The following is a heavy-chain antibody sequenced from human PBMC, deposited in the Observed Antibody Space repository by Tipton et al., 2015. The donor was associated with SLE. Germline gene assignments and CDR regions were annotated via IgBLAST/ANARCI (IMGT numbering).Heavy chain of an antibody. Sequence: TLSLTCAVYGGSFICYYWTWIRQPPGYGLEWIGEINHSGSTNYNPSLKSRVTISVDTSKNQFSLKLSSVTAADTAVYYCARVAGIAAAGYFDYWGQGTLVTVSS. CDR1: GGSFICYY. D-gene: IGHD6-13*01. J-gene: IGHJ4*02. CDR2: INHSGST. CDR3: ARVAGIAAAGYFDY. V-gene: IGHV4-34*01.